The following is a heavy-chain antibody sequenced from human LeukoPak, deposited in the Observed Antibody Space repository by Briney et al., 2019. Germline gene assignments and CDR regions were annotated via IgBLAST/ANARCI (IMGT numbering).Heavy chain of an antibody. Sequence: GGSLRLSCDASGFTFSEYYMSWIRQAPGKGLEWLSYITGTDHSMRYADSVKGRFAISRDNAKNSLYLQLNSLRAEDTAVYYCARGHCKSRTCYWHFDLWGRGTRVTVSS. CDR2: ITGTDHSM. D-gene: IGHD2/OR15-2a*01. CDR1: GFTFSEYY. V-gene: IGHV3-11*01. J-gene: IGHJ2*01. CDR3: ARGHCKSRTCYWHFDL.